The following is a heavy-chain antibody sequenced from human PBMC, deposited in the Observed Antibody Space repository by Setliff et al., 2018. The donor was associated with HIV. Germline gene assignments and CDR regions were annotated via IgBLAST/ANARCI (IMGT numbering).Heavy chain of an antibody. CDR2: VYYTGTT. V-gene: IGHV4-31*03. Sequence: TLSLTCTVSGGSIMSDGYYWNWIRQRPGKGLEWIGYVYYTGTTYFNPSLKSRITISVDTSKNQFSLKLGFVTAADTAVYYCARGESTTWDLAEYFQHWGHGTLVTVSS. J-gene: IGHJ1*01. D-gene: IGHD2-2*01. CDR1: GGSIMSDGYY. CDR3: ARGESTTWDLAEYFQH.